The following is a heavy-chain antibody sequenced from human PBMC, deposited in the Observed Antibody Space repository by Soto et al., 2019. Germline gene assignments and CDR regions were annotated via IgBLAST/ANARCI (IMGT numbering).Heavy chain of an antibody. J-gene: IGHJ6*02. Sequence: GGSLRLSCAASGFTFSSYGMHWVRQAPGKGLEWVAVMSYDGSNKYYADSVKGRFTISRDNSKNTLYLQMNSLRAEDTAVYYCAKHGGHYCSGGSCRYYYYGMDVWGQGTTVTVSS. V-gene: IGHV3-30*18. D-gene: IGHD2-15*01. CDR1: GFTFSSYG. CDR3: AKHGGHYCSGGSCRYYYYGMDV. CDR2: MSYDGSNK.